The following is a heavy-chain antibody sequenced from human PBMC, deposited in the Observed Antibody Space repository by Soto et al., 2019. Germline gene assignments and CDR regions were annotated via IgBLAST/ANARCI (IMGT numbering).Heavy chain of an antibody. CDR2: INPNNGGT. CDR1: GYSFTANS. V-gene: IGHV1-2*04. CDR3: AMQRSGVVY. Sequence: QVHLVQSGAEVKKPGASVRVSCKASGYSFTANSMHWVRQARGEGLEWMGWINPNNGGTNYARKFQGWVTMTRDTSISTAYMDLTRLKSDDKAVYYCAMQRSGVVYWGQGTLVTVSS. D-gene: IGHD6-25*01. J-gene: IGHJ4*02.